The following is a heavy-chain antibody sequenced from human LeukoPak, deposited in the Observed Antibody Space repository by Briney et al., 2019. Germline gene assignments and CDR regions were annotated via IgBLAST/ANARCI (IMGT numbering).Heavy chain of an antibody. D-gene: IGHD3-3*01. CDR1: GFTFSSYA. CDR2: ISGSGGNT. J-gene: IGHJ4*02. CDR3: AKVHSDFWSGLDY. V-gene: IGHV3-23*01. Sequence: PGGSLRLSCAASGFTFSSYAMSWVRQAPGKGLEWVSPISGSGGNTYYADSVKGRFTISRDNSKNTLYLQMNSLRAEDTAVYYCAKVHSDFWSGLDYWGQGTLVTVSS.